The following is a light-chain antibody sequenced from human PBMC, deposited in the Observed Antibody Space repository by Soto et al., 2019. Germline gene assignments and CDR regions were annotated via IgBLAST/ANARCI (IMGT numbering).Light chain of an antibody. CDR2: DAS. V-gene: IGKV3-11*01. CDR1: RSVSSY. CDR3: QQRSNWPPTWT. J-gene: IGKJ1*01. Sequence: EIVLTQTPGTLSLSPGEGATLSCRSSRSVSSYLAWYQQKPGQAPRLLIYDASNRATGIPARFSGSGSGTDFTLTISSLEPEDFAVYYCQQRSNWPPTWTFGQGTKVDI.